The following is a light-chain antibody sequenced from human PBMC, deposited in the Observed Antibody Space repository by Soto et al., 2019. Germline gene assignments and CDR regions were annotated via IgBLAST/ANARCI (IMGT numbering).Light chain of an antibody. CDR1: SSNIANNF. CDR3: GTWDSSLSAAV. V-gene: IGLV1-51*02. J-gene: IGLJ3*02. CDR2: GNN. Sequence: QSALTQPPSVSAAPGQKVTISCSGSSSNIANNFVSWYQQLPGTAPKLLIYGNNKRPSGIPDRFSGSKSGTSATLGITGLQTGDEADYYCGTWDSSLSAAVFGGGTKLTVL.